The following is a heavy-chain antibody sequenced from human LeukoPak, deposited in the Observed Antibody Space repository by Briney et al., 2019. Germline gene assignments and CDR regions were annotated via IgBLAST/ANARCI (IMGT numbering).Heavy chain of an antibody. CDR3: ARGRNYYYYMDV. CDR1: GFTLSSYT. CDR2: ISSSGSTI. J-gene: IGHJ6*03. Sequence: GGSLRLSCAASGFTLSSYTMNWVRQAPGKGLEWVSYISSSGSTIYYADSVKGRFTISRDNSKNTLYLQMNSLRAEDTAVYYCARGRNYYYYMDVWGKGTTVTISS. V-gene: IGHV3-48*01.